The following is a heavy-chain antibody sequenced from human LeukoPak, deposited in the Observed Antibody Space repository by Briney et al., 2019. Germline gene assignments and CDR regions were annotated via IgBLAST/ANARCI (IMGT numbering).Heavy chain of an antibody. V-gene: IGHV3-30-3*01. D-gene: IGHD3-10*01. Sequence: PGGSLRLSCAASGFTFRSYSMHWVRQAPGKGLEWVAVISYDGNNEYYADPVMGRFTISRDNSKNTLYLQLNSLTVEDTAMYYCARAAIYHASGTIPGGLLDYWGQGTLVTVSS. CDR3: ARAAIYHASGTIPGGLLDY. CDR1: GFTFRSYS. CDR2: ISYDGNNE. J-gene: IGHJ4*02.